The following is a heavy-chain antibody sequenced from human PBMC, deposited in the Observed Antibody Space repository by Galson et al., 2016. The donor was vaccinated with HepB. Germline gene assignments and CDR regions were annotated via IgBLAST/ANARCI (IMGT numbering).Heavy chain of an antibody. CDR3: TRDGGSSSVPGMDV. CDR2: ISGYDGHT. CDR1: AYRFTYYG. J-gene: IGHJ6*02. V-gene: IGHV1-18*04. Sequence: SVKVSCKASAYRFTYYGISWVRQAPGQGLEWMGWISGYDGHTKYAQNFQGRVIMATDTSTSTAYMELGSLRSGDTAVYYCTRDGGSSSVPGMDVWGQGTTVVVSS. D-gene: IGHD6-6*01.